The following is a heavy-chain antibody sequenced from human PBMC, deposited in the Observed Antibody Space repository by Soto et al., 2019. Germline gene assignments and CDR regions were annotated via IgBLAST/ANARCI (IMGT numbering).Heavy chain of an antibody. CDR1: GGSISSSSYY. J-gene: IGHJ4*02. V-gene: IGHV4-39*01. Sequence: TLSLTCTVSGGSISSSSYYWGWIRQPPGKGLEWIGSIYYSGSTYYNPSLKSRVTISVDTSKNQFSLKLSSVTAADTAVYYCATGVVVVAATDYWGQGTLVTVSS. D-gene: IGHD2-15*01. CDR3: ATGVVVVAATDY. CDR2: IYYSGST.